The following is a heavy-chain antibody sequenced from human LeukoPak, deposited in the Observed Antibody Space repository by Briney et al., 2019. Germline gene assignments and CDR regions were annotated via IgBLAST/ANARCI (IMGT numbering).Heavy chain of an antibody. J-gene: IGHJ5*02. CDR3: ASVRGYSSGWYASGFDP. Sequence: SETLSLTCTVSGGSITSSSYYWGWIRQPPGKGPEWIGSIYYTGSTNYNPSLKSRVTISLDTSKNQFSLKLTSVTAADTAVYYCASVRGYSSGWYASGFDPWGQGTLVTVSS. V-gene: IGHV4-39*07. CDR2: IYYTGST. D-gene: IGHD6-19*01. CDR1: GGSITSSSYY.